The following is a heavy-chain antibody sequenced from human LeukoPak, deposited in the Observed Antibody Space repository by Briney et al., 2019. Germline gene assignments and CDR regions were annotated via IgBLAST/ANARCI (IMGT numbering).Heavy chain of an antibody. CDR1: GFTFSDYY. D-gene: IGHD3-10*01. Sequence: GGSLRLSCAASGFTFSDYYMSWIRRAPGKGLEWVSYISSSGSTIYYADSVKGRFTISRDNAKNSLYLQMNSLRAEDTAVYYCARAIYGSGNLGFYYYYYMDVWGKGTTVTISS. CDR2: ISSSGSTI. J-gene: IGHJ6*03. V-gene: IGHV3-11*01. CDR3: ARAIYGSGNLGFYYYYYMDV.